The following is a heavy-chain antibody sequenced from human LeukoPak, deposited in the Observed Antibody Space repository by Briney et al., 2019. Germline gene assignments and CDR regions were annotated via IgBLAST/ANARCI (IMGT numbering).Heavy chain of an antibody. V-gene: IGHV4-59*08. CDR1: GGSISNYY. CDR2: IYYSGST. D-gene: IGHD3-22*01. J-gene: IGHJ3*02. CDR3: ARPSRTGSGWDAFDI. Sequence: PSGTLSRTCTVSGGSISNYYWSWIRQPPGKELEWIGYIYYSGSTNYNPSLTGRVTISVDTSKNQFSLNLSSVTAADTAVYYCARPSRTGSGWDAFDIWGQGTMVTVSS.